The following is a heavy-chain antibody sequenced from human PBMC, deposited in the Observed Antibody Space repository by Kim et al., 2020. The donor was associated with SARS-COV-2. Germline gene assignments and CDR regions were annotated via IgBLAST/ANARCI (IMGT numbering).Heavy chain of an antibody. CDR2: IYPGDSDT. CDR3: ARHKPTSSSWSGNWFDP. CDR1: GYSFTSYW. D-gene: IGHD6-6*01. Sequence: GESLKISCKGSGYSFTSYWIGWVRQMPGKGLEWMGIIYPGDSDTRYSPSFQGQVTISADKSISTAYLQWSSLKASDTAMYYCARHKPTSSSWSGNWFDPWGQGTLVTVSS. J-gene: IGHJ5*02. V-gene: IGHV5-51*01.